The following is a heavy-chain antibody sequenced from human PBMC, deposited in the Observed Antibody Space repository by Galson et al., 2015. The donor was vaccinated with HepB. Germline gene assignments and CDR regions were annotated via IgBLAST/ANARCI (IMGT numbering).Heavy chain of an antibody. CDR1: GGSISSSSYY. J-gene: IGHJ6*02. V-gene: IGHV4-39*01. CDR3: AGDVDTAMAEPAYYYYYGMDV. CDR2: IYYSGST. D-gene: IGHD5-18*01. Sequence: SETLSLTCTVSGGSISSSSYYWGWIRQPPGKGLEWIGSIYYSGSTYYNPSLKSRVTISVDTSKNQFSLKLSSVTAADTAVYYCAGDVDTAMAEPAYYYYYGMDVWGQGTTVTVSS.